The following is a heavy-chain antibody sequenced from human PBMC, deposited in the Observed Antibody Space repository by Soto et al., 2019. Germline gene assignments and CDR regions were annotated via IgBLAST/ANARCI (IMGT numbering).Heavy chain of an antibody. Sequence: PGESLKISCKGSGYSFTSYWIGWVRQMPGKGLEWMGIIYPGDSDTRYSPSFQGQVTISADKSISTAYLQWSSLKASDTAMYYCGRTSGYDFSYYYYGMDVWGQGTTVTVSS. V-gene: IGHV5-51*01. J-gene: IGHJ6*02. CDR1: GYSFTSYW. D-gene: IGHD5-12*01. CDR3: GRTSGYDFSYYYYGMDV. CDR2: IYPGDSDT.